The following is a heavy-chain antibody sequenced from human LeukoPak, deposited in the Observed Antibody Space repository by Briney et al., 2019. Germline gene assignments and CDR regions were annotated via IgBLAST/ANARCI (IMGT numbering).Heavy chain of an antibody. V-gene: IGHV2-5*02. CDR1: GFSLSTSGVG. J-gene: IGHJ5*02. CDR2: IYWDDDK. Sequence: VSGPTLVNPTQTLTLTCTFSGFSLSTSGVGVGWIRQPPGKALEWLALIYWDDDKRYSPSLKSRLTITKDTSKNQVVLTMTNMDPVDTATYYCAHRTSSHTIRGNWFDPWGQGTLVTVSS. D-gene: IGHD2-2*01. CDR3: AHRTSSHTIRGNWFDP.